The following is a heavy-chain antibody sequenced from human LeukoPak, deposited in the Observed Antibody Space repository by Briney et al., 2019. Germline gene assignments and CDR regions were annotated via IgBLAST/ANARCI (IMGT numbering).Heavy chain of an antibody. Sequence: SETLSLTCAVYGGSLSNYYWRWIRQPPGKGLEWIGEISLSGSTKYKPSLKSRVTISVDMSKNQFSLELSSVTAADTAVYYCARGPASGSNFAWFDPWGQGTLVTVSS. D-gene: IGHD3-10*01. CDR3: ARGPASGSNFAWFDP. CDR1: GGSLSNYY. CDR2: ISLSGST. V-gene: IGHV4-34*01. J-gene: IGHJ5*02.